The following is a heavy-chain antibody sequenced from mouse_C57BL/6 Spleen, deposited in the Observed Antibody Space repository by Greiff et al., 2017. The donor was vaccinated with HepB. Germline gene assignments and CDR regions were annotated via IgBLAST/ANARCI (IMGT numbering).Heavy chain of an antibody. CDR2: ISDGGSYT. D-gene: IGHD1-1*01. CDR1: GFTFSSYA. Sequence: DVMLVESGGGLVKPGGSLKLSCAASGFTFSSYAMSWVRQTPEKRLEWVATISDGGSYTYYPDNVKGRFTISRDNAKNNLYLQMSNLKSEDTAMYYCAREGTTTVVATYYAMDYWGQGTSVTVSS. V-gene: IGHV5-4*01. J-gene: IGHJ4*01. CDR3: AREGTTTVVATYYAMDY.